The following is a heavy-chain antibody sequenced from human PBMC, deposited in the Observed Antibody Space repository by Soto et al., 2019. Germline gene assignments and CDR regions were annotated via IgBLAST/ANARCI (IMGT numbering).Heavy chain of an antibody. CDR3: ARPRGGEFFDY. Sequence: QLQLQESGPGLVKPSETLSLTCTVSGGSISSSSYYWGWIRQPPGKGLEWIGSIYYSGSTYYNPSLKSRVTISVDTSKNQFSLKLSSVTAADTAVYYCARPRGGEFFDYWGQGTLVTVSS. V-gene: IGHV4-39*01. D-gene: IGHD2-21*01. J-gene: IGHJ4*02. CDR2: IYYSGST. CDR1: GGSISSSSYY.